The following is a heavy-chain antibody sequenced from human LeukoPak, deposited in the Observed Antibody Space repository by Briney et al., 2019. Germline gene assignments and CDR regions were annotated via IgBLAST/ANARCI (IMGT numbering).Heavy chain of an antibody. CDR3: ARVTYYYDSSGYLTPPYFDY. CDR1: GYTFTSYG. V-gene: IGHV1-18*01. CDR2: ISAYNGNT. Sequence: ASVKVSCKASGYTFTSYGISWVRQAPGQGLEWMGWISAYNGNTNYAQKLLGRVTITRNTSISTAYMELSSLRPEDTAVYYCARVTYYYDSSGYLTPPYFDYWGQGTLVTVSS. D-gene: IGHD3-22*01. J-gene: IGHJ4*02.